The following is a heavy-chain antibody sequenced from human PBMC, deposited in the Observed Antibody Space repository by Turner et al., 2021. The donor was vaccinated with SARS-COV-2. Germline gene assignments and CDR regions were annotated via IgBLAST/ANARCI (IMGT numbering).Heavy chain of an antibody. D-gene: IGHD1-26*01. J-gene: IGHJ6*02. V-gene: IGHV3-9*01. Sequence: EVQLVVSGGGLVQRGRSLRLSCAASVFTFDDYAMHWVRQAPGKGLEWVSGISGKSDNIGYADSVKGRFTISRDNAKNSLYLQMNSLRAEDTDLYYCAKDMLGNYYYYGMDLWGQGTTVTVSS. CDR2: ISGKSDNI. CDR3: AKDMLGNYYYYGMDL. CDR1: VFTFDDYA.